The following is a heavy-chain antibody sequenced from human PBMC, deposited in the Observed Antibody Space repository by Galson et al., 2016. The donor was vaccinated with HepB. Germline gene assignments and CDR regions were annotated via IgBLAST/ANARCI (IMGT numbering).Heavy chain of an antibody. J-gene: IGHJ4*02. CDR1: GYTFTSYD. CDR3: AREPLASGSYNNKFAH. Sequence: SVKVSCKASGYTFTSYDTNWVRQAPGQGLEWRGWMNPNSGNTGFAPKFQGRVSMTRDNSISTAYLELNSLTSEDTAIYYCAREPLASGSYNNKFAHWGQGTLVTVSS. CDR2: MNPNSGNT. D-gene: IGHD3-10*01. V-gene: IGHV1-8*01.